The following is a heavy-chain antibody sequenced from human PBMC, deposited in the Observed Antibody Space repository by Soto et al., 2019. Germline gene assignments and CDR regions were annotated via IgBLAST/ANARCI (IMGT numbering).Heavy chain of an antibody. CDR3: ARCSLVVIPVPGFDP. CDR2: IYYNGNT. V-gene: IGHV4-31*03. D-gene: IGHD2-15*01. J-gene: IGHJ5*02. Sequence: SETLSLTCTVSGGSISSGGYYWSWIRQHPGRGLEWIGYIYYNGNTYYNPSPKSRVTVSVDTSKNQFSLNVRSVTAADTAVYYCARCSLVVIPVPGFDPWGQGTLVTSPQ. CDR1: GGSISSGGYY.